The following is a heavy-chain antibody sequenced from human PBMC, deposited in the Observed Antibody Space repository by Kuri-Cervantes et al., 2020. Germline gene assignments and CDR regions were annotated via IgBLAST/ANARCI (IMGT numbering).Heavy chain of an antibody. V-gene: IGHV3-30*02. Sequence: GGSLRLSCAASGFTFSSYGMHWVRQAPGKGLEWVAFIRYDGSNKYYADSVKGRFTISRDNSKNTLYLQMNSLRPEDTALYYCVKGSGSYYVYWGQGTLVTVSS. J-gene: IGHJ4*02. CDR3: VKGSGSYYVY. D-gene: IGHD1-26*01. CDR1: GFTFSSYG. CDR2: IRYDGSNK.